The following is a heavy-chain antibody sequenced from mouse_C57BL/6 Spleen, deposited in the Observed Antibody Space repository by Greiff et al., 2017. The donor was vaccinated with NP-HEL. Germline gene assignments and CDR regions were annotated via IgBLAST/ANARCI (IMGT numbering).Heavy chain of an antibody. CDR2: IDPENGDT. Sequence: VQLQQSGAELVRPGASVKLSCTASGFNIKDDYMHWVKQRPEQGLEWIGWIDPENGDTEYASKFQGKATITADTSSNTAYLQLSSLTSEDTAVYYCTTRGYYYGSSYVDAMDYWGQGTLVTVSS. D-gene: IGHD1-1*01. CDR3: TTRGYYYGSSYVDAMDY. CDR1: GFNIKDDY. J-gene: IGHJ4*01. V-gene: IGHV14-4*01.